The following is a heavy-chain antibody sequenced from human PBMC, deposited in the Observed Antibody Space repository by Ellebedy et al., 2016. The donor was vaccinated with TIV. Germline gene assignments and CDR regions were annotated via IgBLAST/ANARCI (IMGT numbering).Heavy chain of an antibody. CDR3: ARGGASYSDY. CDR2: IYHSGST. V-gene: IGHV4-38-2*02. CDR1: GYSISSGYY. D-gene: IGHD4/OR15-4a*01. J-gene: IGHJ4*02. Sequence: GSLRLSCTVSGYSISSGYYWGWIRQPPGKGLEWIGSIYHSGSTYYNPSLKSRVTISVDTSKNQFSLKLSSVTAADTAIYYCARGGASYSDYWGQGTLVTVSS.